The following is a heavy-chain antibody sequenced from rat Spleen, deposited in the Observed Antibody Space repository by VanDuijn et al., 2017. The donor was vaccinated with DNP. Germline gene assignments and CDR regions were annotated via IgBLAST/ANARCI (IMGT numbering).Heavy chain of an antibody. V-gene: IGHV5S13*01. J-gene: IGHJ3*01. Sequence: EVQLVESGGGLVQPGGSLKLSCTASGFTFSDYGMAWVRQAPTKGLEWVASISTGGVNTSYRDSVKGRFTISRDNAKNTLYLQMDSLRSEDTATYYCARHSLAYWGQGTLVTVSS. CDR2: ISTGGVNT. CDR3: ARHSLAY. CDR1: GFTFSDYG.